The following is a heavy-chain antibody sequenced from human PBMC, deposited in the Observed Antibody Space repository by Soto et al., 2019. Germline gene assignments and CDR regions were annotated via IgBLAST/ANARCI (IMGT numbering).Heavy chain of an antibody. CDR1: GYTFTSYA. D-gene: IGHD3-10*01. CDR2: INAGNGNT. CDR3: ARDPPVTMVPNPIYYYYGMDV. V-gene: IGHV1-3*01. J-gene: IGHJ6*02. Sequence: GASVKVSCKACGYTFTSYAMHWVRQAPGQRLEWMGWINAGNGNTKYPQKFQGRVTITRDTSASTAYMELSSLRSEDTAVYYCARDPPVTMVPNPIYYYYGMDVWGQGTTVTVSS.